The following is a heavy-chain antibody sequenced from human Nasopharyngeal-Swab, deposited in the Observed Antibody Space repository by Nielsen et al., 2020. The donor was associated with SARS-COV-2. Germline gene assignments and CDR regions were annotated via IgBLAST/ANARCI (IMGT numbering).Heavy chain of an antibody. V-gene: IGHV1-69*13. J-gene: IGHJ4*02. CDR1: GATSSSYP. Sequence: SVKVSCKASGATSSSYPTSWLRQPPGQGLEWMGGIIPIFGTANYAQKFQGRVTITADESTSTAYMKLSSLRAEDTAVYYCARGSGSSSWELDYWGQGTLVTVSS. CDR2: IIPIFGTA. D-gene: IGHD6-13*01. CDR3: ARGSGSSSWELDY.